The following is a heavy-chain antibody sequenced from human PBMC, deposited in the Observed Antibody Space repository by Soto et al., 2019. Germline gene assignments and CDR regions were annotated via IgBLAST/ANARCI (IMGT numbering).Heavy chain of an antibody. Sequence: QVQLLQSGAEVKKPGASVRVSCRASGYTFKNYDINWVRRAPGQGLEWMGWMNPNSGNTGYAQKFQERVTMTSDTSTRTAYIELSSLTAEDTALYYCARRMTWSLWCFDLWGSGTQVSVSS. CDR1: GYTFKNYD. D-gene: IGHD3-10*01. CDR2: MNPNSGNT. CDR3: ARRMTWSLWCFDL. J-gene: IGHJ2*01. V-gene: IGHV1-8*01.